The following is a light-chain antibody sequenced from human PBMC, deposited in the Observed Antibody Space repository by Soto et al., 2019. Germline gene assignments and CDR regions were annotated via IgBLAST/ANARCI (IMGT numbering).Light chain of an antibody. CDR3: QQYGSSPSVT. CDR2: GAS. CDR1: QSVLSDY. J-gene: IGKJ4*01. V-gene: IGKV3-20*01. Sequence: EIVLTQSPGTLSLSPGERATLSCRASQSVLSDYLAWYQQKPGQAPRLLIYGASSRATGVPDRFSGSGSGTDFTLTISRLEPEDFALYYCQQYGSSPSVTFGGGTKVEIK.